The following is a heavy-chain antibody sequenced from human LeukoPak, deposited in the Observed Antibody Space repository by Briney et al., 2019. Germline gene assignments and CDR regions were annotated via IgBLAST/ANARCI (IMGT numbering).Heavy chain of an antibody. CDR1: GDSINSINW. Sequence: SETLSLTCAVSGDSINSINWWTWVRQPPGKGLEWIGEIYHTGSTNYNPSLKSRLTMSVDTSKNLFSLKLTSVNAADSAVYYCAREHGGGFDYWGQGTLVTVSS. D-gene: IGHD4-23*01. CDR3: AREHGGGFDY. CDR2: IYHTGST. V-gene: IGHV4-4*02. J-gene: IGHJ4*02.